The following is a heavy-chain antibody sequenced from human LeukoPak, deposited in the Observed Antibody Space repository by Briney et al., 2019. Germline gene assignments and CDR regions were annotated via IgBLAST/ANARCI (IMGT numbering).Heavy chain of an antibody. V-gene: IGHV4-4*07. CDR3: ARAYSSSWYFNWFDP. CDR2: IYTSGST. Sequence: PSETLSLTCTVSGGSISSYYWSWIRRPAGKGLEWIGRIYTSGSTNYNPSLKSRVTMSVDTSKNQFSLKLSSVTAADTAVYYCARAYSSSWYFNWFDPWGQGTLVTVSS. CDR1: GGSISSYY. D-gene: IGHD6-13*01. J-gene: IGHJ5*02.